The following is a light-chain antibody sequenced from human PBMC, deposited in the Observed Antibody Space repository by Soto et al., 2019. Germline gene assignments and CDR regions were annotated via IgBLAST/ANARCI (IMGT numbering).Light chain of an antibody. J-gene: IGKJ1*01. V-gene: IGKV1-13*02. CDR3: QQYNSYPWT. CDR2: DSS. Sequence: IQLNQSPSFLSPSIGESVTITCRASQVISTSLAWYQQKPGKAPKLLIYDSSSLESVVPSRFSGSGSGTEFTLTISSLQPDDFATYYCQQYNSYPWTFGQGTKVDIK. CDR1: QVISTS.